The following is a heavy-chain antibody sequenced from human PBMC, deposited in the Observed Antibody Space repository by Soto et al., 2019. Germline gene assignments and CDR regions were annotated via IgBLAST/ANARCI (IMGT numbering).Heavy chain of an antibody. CDR1: GYTFTSYY. CDR3: ATHTLRRSYDFDY. J-gene: IGHJ4*02. V-gene: IGHV1-18*04. Sequence: ASVKVSCKASGYTFTSYYMHWVRQAPGQGLEWMGWISAYNGNTNYAQKLQGRVTMTTDTSTSTAYMELRSLRSDDTAVYYCATHTLRRSYDFDYWGQGXLVTVYS. CDR2: ISAYNGNT.